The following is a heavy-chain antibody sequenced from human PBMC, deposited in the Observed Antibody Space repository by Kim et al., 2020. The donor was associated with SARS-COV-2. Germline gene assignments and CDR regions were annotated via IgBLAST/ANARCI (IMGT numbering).Heavy chain of an antibody. CDR2: IIGSGSII. CDR3: ARDHEVYDGFDV. D-gene: IGHD6-6*01. Sequence: GGSLRLSCSASGFTFRSYEMNWVRQAPGKGLEWISYIIGSGSIISYADSVKDRFIISRDNAKKTLYLQMNSLRIEDTAIYYCARDHEVYDGFDVWGQGTMVTVSS. V-gene: IGHV3-48*03. J-gene: IGHJ3*01. CDR1: GFTFRSYE.